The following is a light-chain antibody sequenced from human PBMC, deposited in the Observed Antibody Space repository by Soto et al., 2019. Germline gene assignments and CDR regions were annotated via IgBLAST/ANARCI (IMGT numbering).Light chain of an antibody. V-gene: IGKV3-11*01. Sequence: EMVMTQSPATLSVSPGERATLSCRASQSVSSNLAWYQQKPGQAPRLLIYDASNRATGIPARFSGSGSGTDFTLTISSLEPEDFAVYYCQQRSNGPPLTFCGGTKV. CDR2: DAS. CDR3: QQRSNGPPLT. J-gene: IGKJ4*01. CDR1: QSVSSN.